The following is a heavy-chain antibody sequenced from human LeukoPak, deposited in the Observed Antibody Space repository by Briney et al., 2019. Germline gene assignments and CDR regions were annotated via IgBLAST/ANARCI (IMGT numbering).Heavy chain of an antibody. D-gene: IGHD5-12*01. J-gene: IGHJ2*01. CDR2: SRNKATRYTT. CDR1: GFTFSDHY. CDR3: ARSYSGYDPTDWYFDL. V-gene: IGHV3-72*01. Sequence: GGSLRLSCATSGFTFSDHYLDWVRQAPGKGLEWVGRSRNKATRYTTEYAASVKGRFTISRDDSKKSLYLQMNSLKTEDTAVYYCARSYSGYDPTDWYFDLWGRGTLVTVSS.